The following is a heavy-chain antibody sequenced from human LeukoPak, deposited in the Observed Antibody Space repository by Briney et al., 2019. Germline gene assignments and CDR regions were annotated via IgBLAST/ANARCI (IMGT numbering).Heavy chain of an antibody. CDR3: ATYSGRYRRIDY. Sequence: GGSLRLSCAASGFTFSSYSMNWVRQAPGKGLECVSSISSSSSYIYYADSVKGRFTISRDNAKNSLYLQMNSLRAEDTAVYYCATYSGRYRRIDYWGQGTLVTVSS. V-gene: IGHV3-21*01. CDR1: GFTFSSYS. CDR2: ISSSSSYI. D-gene: IGHD3-10*01. J-gene: IGHJ4*02.